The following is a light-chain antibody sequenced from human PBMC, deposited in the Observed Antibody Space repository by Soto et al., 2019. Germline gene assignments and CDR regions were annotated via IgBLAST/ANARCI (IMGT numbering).Light chain of an antibody. CDR3: QQYGGSPRIT. CDR1: QSVSSSY. J-gene: IGKJ5*01. CDR2: GAS. Sequence: EIVLTQSPGTLSLSPGERATLSCRASQSVSSSYLAWYQQKPGQAPRLLIYGASTRATGIPARFSGSGSGTDFTLIINRLEPEDVAIYYCQQYGGSPRITFGQGTRLEIK. V-gene: IGKV3-20*01.